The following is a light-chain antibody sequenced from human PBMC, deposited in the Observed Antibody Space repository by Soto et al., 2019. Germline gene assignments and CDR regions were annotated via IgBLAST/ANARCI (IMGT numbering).Light chain of an antibody. CDR3: MQEGTSPIT. V-gene: IGKV3-11*01. Sequence: EIVLTQSPATLSLSPGARATLSCQAGQTVRNNLAWYQQRPGQAPRLLIYGVSNRATGIPARFSGSGSGTDFTLNISSVEPEDVAVYYCMQEGTSPITFGQGTRLEI. J-gene: IGKJ5*01. CDR2: GVS. CDR1: QTVRNN.